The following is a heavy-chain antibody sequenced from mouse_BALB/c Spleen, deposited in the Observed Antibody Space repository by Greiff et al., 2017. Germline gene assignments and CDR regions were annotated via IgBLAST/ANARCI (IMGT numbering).Heavy chain of an antibody. D-gene: IGHD2-4*01. J-gene: IGHJ4*01. Sequence: EVQRVESGGGLVQPGGSRKLSCAASGFTFSSFGMHWVRQAPEKGLEWVAYISSGSSTIYYADTVKGRFTISRDNPKNTLFLQMTSLRSEDTAMYYCARSRRYYDYDDAMDYWGQGTSVTVSS. CDR3: ARSRRYYDYDDAMDY. V-gene: IGHV5-17*02. CDR2: ISSGSSTI. CDR1: GFTFSSFG.